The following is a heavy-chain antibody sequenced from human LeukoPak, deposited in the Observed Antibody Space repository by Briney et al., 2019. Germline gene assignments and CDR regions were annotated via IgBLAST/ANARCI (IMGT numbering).Heavy chain of an antibody. CDR3: ARCGRNNRGYYYMED. V-gene: IGHV4-59*01. Sequence: SETLPLTCTVSGGSISGYSWSWIRQPPGKGLEWIGYTHYSGSSNYNPSLKSRVTISVDTSKNQFSLKVSSVTAADTAVYYCARCGRNNRGYYYMEDWGKGTTVTVSS. CDR2: THYSGSS. D-gene: IGHD2/OR15-2a*01. CDR1: GGSISGYS. J-gene: IGHJ6*03.